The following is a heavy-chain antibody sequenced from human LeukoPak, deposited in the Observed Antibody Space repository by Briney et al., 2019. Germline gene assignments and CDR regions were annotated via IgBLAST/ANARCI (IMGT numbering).Heavy chain of an antibody. V-gene: IGHV3-30*02. D-gene: IGHD5-18*01. J-gene: IGHJ4*02. CDR2: IRYDGSNK. CDR3: AKVGRVRGYSYGIDY. Sequence: GGPLRLSCAASGFTFSSYGMHWVRQAPGKGLEWVAFIRYDGSNKYYADSVKGRFTISRDNSKNTLYLQMNSLRAEDTAVYYCAKVGRVRGYSYGIDYWGQGTLVTVSS. CDR1: GFTFSSYG.